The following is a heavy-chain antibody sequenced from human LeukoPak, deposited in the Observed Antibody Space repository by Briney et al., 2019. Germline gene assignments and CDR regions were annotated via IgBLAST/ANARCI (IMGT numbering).Heavy chain of an antibody. J-gene: IGHJ3*02. D-gene: IGHD3-22*01. Sequence: GASVKVSCXASGYTFTGYYMHWVRQATGQGLEWMGWMNPNSGNTGYAQKFQGRVTITRNTSISTAYMELSSLRSEDTAVYYCARVVHSDSSGYYYVAAFDIWGQGTMVTVSS. CDR3: ARVVHSDSSGYYYVAAFDI. V-gene: IGHV1-8*03. CDR2: MNPNSGNT. CDR1: GYTFTGYY.